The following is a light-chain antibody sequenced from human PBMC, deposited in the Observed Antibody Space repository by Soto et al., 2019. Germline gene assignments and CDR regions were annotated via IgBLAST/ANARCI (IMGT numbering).Light chain of an antibody. J-gene: IGLJ3*02. V-gene: IGLV4-60*02. Sequence: QSVLTQSSSASASLGSSVKLTCTLSSGHSSYIIAWHQQQLGKAPRYLMKLEGSGSYNKGSGVPDRFSGSSSGADRYLTISNLQFEDEADYYCETWDFNTRVFGGGTKLTVL. CDR3: ETWDFNTRV. CDR1: SGHSSYI. CDR2: LEGSGSY.